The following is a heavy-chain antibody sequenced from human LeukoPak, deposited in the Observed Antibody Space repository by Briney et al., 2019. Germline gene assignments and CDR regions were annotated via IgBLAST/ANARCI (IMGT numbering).Heavy chain of an antibody. CDR2: IESSDSYT. J-gene: IGHJ5*01. CDR3: ARQRYCSGGSFYRFDC. V-gene: IGHV5-10-1*01. D-gene: IGHD2-15*01. CDR1: GYSFTSYW. Sequence: GESLKISFKGSGYSFTSYWIGWVRQMPGKGLGWIGSIESSDSYTKYSPSFQGHVTIPAEKSIRTAYFQWSSMKASDTAMYYCARQRYCSGGSFYRFDCLVRGRMVGVS.